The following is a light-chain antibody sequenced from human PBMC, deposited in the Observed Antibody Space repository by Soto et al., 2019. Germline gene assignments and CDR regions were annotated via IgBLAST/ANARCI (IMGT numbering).Light chain of an antibody. CDR3: ATWDSSLSAGV. Sequence: QSVLTQPPSVSAAPGQKVTISCSGSSSNIGNNYVFWYQQLPGTAPKLLIYDNDKRPSGIPDRFSGSKSGTSATLGITGLQTGDEADYYCATWDSSLSAGVFGGGTKRTVL. V-gene: IGLV1-51*01. CDR1: SSNIGNNY. CDR2: DND. J-gene: IGLJ2*01.